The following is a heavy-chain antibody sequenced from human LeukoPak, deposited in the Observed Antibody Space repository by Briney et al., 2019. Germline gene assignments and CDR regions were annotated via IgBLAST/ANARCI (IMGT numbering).Heavy chain of an antibody. CDR3: ARAPLDSSGWYWGFDY. Sequence: GGSLRLSCAASGFTFSSYAMSWVRQAPGKGPEWVSAISGSGGSTYYADSVKGRFTISRDNSKNTLYLQMNSLRAEDTAVYYCARAPLDSSGWYWGFDYWGQGTLVTVSS. V-gene: IGHV3-23*01. J-gene: IGHJ4*02. D-gene: IGHD6-19*01. CDR2: ISGSGGST. CDR1: GFTFSSYA.